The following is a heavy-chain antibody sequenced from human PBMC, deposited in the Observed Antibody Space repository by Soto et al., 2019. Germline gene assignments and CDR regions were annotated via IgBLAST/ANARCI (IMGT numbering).Heavy chain of an antibody. Sequence: QVQLQESGPGLLKPSQTLSLTCTVSVAPISGAAYYWSWIHDLPGKGLEWMGYIYDTGTTYYRPSLERRVTISLDTSKNQFSLKLTSVTAADTAVYYCARDTGFYGGDNWFDPWGQGTLVTVSS. J-gene: IGHJ5*02. D-gene: IGHD3-16*01. CDR1: VAPISGAAYY. CDR2: IYDTGTT. V-gene: IGHV4-31*03. CDR3: ARDTGFYGGDNWFDP.